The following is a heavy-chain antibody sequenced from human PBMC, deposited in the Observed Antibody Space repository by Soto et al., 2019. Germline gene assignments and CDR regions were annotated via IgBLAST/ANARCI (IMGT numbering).Heavy chain of an antibody. V-gene: IGHV2-5*01. CDR1: GFSLSTSGVG. CDR2: IYWNDDK. D-gene: IGHD3-10*01. Sequence: SGPTLVNPTQTLTLTCTFSGFSLSTSGVGVGWIRQPPGKALEWLALIYWNDDKRYSPSLKSRLTITKDTSKNQVVLTMTNMYPVDKDTYFCARGVRGAHFDYWGQGTLVNVSS. J-gene: IGHJ4*02. CDR3: ARGVRGAHFDY.